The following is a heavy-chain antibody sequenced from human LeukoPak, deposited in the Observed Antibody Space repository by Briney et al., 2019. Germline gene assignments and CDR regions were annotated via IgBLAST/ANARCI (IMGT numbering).Heavy chain of an antibody. V-gene: IGHV1-2*02. J-gene: IGHJ6*03. CDR2: INPNSGGT. D-gene: IGHD3-9*01. CDR1: GYTFTGYY. CDR3: ARGILRYFDWLSSVDYYMDV. Sequence: ASVKVSCKASGYTFTGYYMHWVRHAPGQGLEWMGWINPNSGGTNYAQKFQGRVTMTRDTSISTAYMELSRLRSDDTAVYYCARGILRYFDWLSSVDYYMDVWGKGTTVTISS.